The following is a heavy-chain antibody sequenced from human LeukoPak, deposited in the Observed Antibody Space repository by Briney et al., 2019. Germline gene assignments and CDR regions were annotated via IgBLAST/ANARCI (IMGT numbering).Heavy chain of an antibody. Sequence: GGSLRLSCTASGFTFSNYAMSWVRQAPGKGLKWVSSISDSGDTPYYADSVKGRFTISRDNSKNTLYLQMNSLSAEDTAVYYCAKFSGWPTNYFDYWGQGTLVTVSS. CDR2: ISDSGDTP. CDR3: AKFSGWPTNYFDY. V-gene: IGHV3-23*01. CDR1: GFTFSNYA. J-gene: IGHJ4*02. D-gene: IGHD6-19*01.